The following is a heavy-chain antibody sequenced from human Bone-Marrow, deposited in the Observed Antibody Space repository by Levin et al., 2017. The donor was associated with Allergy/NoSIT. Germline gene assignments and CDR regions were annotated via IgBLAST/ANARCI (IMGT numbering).Heavy chain of an antibody. CDR2: ISWDGGST. J-gene: IGHJ5*02. Sequence: GGSLRLSCAASGFTFDDYTMHWVRQAPGKGLEWVSLISWDGGSTYYADSVKGRFTISRDNSKNSLYLQMNSLRTEDTALYYCAKGRTYYYDSSGTTRDNWFDPWGQGTLVTVSS. CDR1: GFTFDDYT. V-gene: IGHV3-43*01. D-gene: IGHD3-22*01. CDR3: AKGRTYYYDSSGTTRDNWFDP.